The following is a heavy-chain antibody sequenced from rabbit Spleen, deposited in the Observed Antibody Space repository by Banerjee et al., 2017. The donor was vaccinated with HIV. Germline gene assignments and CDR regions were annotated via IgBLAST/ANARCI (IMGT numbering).Heavy chain of an antibody. Sequence: QEQLVESGGGLVKPEGSLKLSCTASGFSFSNKAVLCWVRQAPGKGLQWIACINSFSGGSVYATWAKGRFTCSKTSSTTVTLQMTSLTVADTATYFCARDTGSSFSSYGMDLWGPGTLVTVS. CDR3: ARDTGSSFSSYGMDL. J-gene: IGHJ6*01. CDR1: GFSFSNKAV. V-gene: IGHV1S45*01. CDR2: INSFSGGS. D-gene: IGHD8-1*01.